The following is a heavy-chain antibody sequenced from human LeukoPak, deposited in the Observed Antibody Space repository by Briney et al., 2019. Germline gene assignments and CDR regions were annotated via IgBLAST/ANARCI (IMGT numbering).Heavy chain of an antibody. V-gene: IGHV4-39*01. CDR3: ARQTRRLVGFFDY. Sequence: KSSETLSLTCTVSGGSISSSSYYWGWIRQPPGKGLEWIGSIYYSGSTYYNPSLKSRVTISVDTSKNQFSLKLSSVTAADTAVYYCARQTRRLVGFFDYWGQGTLVTVSS. J-gene: IGHJ4*02. CDR1: GGSISSSSYY. D-gene: IGHD6-19*01. CDR2: IYYSGST.